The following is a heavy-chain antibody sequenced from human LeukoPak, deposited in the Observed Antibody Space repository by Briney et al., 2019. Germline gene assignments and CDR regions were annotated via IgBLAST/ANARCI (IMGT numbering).Heavy chain of an antibody. V-gene: IGHV4-39*07. CDR2: INYSGST. CDR3: ARDLGYTSGWEPDAFDF. D-gene: IGHD6-19*01. J-gene: IGHJ3*01. CDR1: GGSISSSIYY. Sequence: PSETLSLTCTVSGGSISSSIYYWGWIRQPPGKGLEWIGSINYSGSTYYNPSLKSRVTISVDTSKNQFSLKLSSVTAADTAVYYCARDLGYTSGWEPDAFDFWGQGTMVTVSS.